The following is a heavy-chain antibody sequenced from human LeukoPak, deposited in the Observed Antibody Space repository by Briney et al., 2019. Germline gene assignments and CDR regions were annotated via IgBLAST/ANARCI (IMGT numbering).Heavy chain of an antibody. CDR3: ARDGMLRSLDY. J-gene: IGHJ4*02. V-gene: IGHV4-34*01. D-gene: IGHD2-8*01. CDR1: GGSFSGHF. CDR2: INHSGST. Sequence: KPSETLSLNCAVYGGSFSGHFWSWIRQPPGNGLEWIGEINHSGSTNYNPSLKSRVTISVDTSKNQFSLKLSSVTAADTAAYYCARDGMLRSLDYWGQGTLVTISS.